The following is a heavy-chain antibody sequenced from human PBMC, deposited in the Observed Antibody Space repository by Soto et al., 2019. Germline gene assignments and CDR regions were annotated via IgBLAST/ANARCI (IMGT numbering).Heavy chain of an antibody. CDR2: VYHSGTT. J-gene: IGHJ4*02. V-gene: IGHV4-59*11. Sequence: QVRLQESGPGLVKPSETLSLSCSVSGDSIINHYWSWIRQPPGKGPEWIGFVYHSGTTNYNPSLESRATISLDTSKNQFSLKLTSVTAADTAVYYCATRAPGTMWFGVFDYWSQGTLVTVSS. CDR3: ATRAPGTMWFGVFDY. D-gene: IGHD3-10*01. CDR1: GDSIINHY.